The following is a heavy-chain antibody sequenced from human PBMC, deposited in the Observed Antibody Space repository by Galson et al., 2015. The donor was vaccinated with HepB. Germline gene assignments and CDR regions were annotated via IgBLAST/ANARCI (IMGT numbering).Heavy chain of an antibody. V-gene: IGHV3-48*02. J-gene: IGHJ4*02. D-gene: IGHD5-12*01. CDR2: ISSSSSTI. Sequence: SLRLSCAASGFTFSSYSMNWVRQAPGKGLEWVSYISSSSSTIYYADSVKGRFTISRDNAKNSLYLQMNSLRDEDTAVYYCAREFRIFYSGYELFDYWGQGTLVTVSS. CDR1: GFTFSSYS. CDR3: AREFRIFYSGYELFDY.